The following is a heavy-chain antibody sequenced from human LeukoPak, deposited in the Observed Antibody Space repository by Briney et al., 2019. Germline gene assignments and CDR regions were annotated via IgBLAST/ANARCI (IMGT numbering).Heavy chain of an antibody. CDR1: GGSISTYY. J-gene: IGHJ6*02. Sequence: SETLSLTCTVSGGSISTYYWNWIRQPPGKGLEWIGYIYHSGSTNYNPSLQSRVTISVDTSKNQFSLNLSSVTAADTAVYYCARVIAAAGRWGYYYYYYGMDVWGQGTTVTVSS. CDR3: ARVIAAAGRWGYYYYYYGMDV. CDR2: IYHSGST. D-gene: IGHD6-13*01. V-gene: IGHV4-59*01.